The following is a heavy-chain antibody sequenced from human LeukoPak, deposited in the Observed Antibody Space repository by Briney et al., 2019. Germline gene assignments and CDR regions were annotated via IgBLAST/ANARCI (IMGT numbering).Heavy chain of an antibody. D-gene: IGHD6-13*01. J-gene: IGHJ3*02. CDR3: ARGEQQLVSDDAFDI. Sequence: SVKVSCKASGGTFSSYAISWVRQAPGQGLEWMGGIIPIFGTANYAQKFQGRVTITADESTSTAYMELSSLRSEGTAVYYCARGEQQLVSDDAFDIWGQGTMVTVSS. CDR2: IIPIFGTA. CDR1: GGTFSSYA. V-gene: IGHV1-69*13.